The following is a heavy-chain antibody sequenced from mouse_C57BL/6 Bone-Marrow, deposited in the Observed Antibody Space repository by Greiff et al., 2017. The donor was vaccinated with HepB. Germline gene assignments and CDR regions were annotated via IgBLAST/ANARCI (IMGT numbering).Heavy chain of an antibody. V-gene: IGHV1-18*01. J-gene: IGHJ4*01. D-gene: IGHD1-1*01. CDR1: GYTFTDYN. Sequence: EVQLQQSGPELVKPGASVKIPCKASGYTFTDYNMDWVKQSHGKSLEWIGDINPNNGGTIYNQKFKGKATLTVDKSSSTAYMELRSLTSEDTAVYYCARNGSSYGRYAMDYWGQGTSVTVSS. CDR2: INPNNGGT. CDR3: ARNGSSYGRYAMDY.